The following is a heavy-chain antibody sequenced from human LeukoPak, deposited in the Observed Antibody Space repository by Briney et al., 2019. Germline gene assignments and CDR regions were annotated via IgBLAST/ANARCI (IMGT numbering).Heavy chain of an antibody. CDR3: AKGFSSSWYGDYYYYGMDV. CDR2: ISANGGSA. V-gene: IGHV3-23*01. J-gene: IGHJ6*04. D-gene: IGHD6-13*01. Sequence: GGSLRLSCAASGFTFSTYAMSWLRQAPGKGLESVSGISANGGSAYYTDSVKGRFTISRDNSRNTLYLQMNSLRAEDTAVYYCAKGFSSSWYGDYYYYGMDVWGKGTTVTVSS. CDR1: GFTFSTYA.